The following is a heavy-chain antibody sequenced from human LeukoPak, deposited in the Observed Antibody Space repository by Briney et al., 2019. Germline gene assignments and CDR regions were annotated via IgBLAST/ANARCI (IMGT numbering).Heavy chain of an antibody. J-gene: IGHJ5*02. CDR1: GGSISSYY. CDR2: IYYSGST. Sequence: PSETLSLTCTVSGGSISSYYWSWIRQPPGKGLEWIGYIYYSGSTNYIPSLKSRVTISVDTSKNQFSLKLSSVTAADTAVYYCARVTGPYDFWSGFDPWGQGTLVTVSS. V-gene: IGHV4-59*01. D-gene: IGHD3-3*01. CDR3: ARVTGPYDFWSGFDP.